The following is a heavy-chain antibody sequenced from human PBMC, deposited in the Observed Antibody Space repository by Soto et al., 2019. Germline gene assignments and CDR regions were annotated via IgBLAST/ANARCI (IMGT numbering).Heavy chain of an antibody. V-gene: IGHV2-5*02. CDR1: GFSLSTSGVG. CDR2: IYWDDDE. Sequence: QITLKESGPTLVKPTQTLTLTCTFSGFSLSTSGVGVGWIRQPPGKALEWLALIYWDDDERYSASLKSRLTVTKDTTKNQVVLTMTNMDPVDTATYYCAHKGGRGAGMDVWGQGTTVTVSS. D-gene: IGHD2-15*01. CDR3: AHKGGRGAGMDV. J-gene: IGHJ6*02.